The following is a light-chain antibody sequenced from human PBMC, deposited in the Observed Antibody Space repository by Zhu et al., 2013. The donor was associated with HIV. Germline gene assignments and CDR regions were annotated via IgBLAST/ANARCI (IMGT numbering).Light chain of an antibody. Sequence: EIVMTQSPGTLSLSPGERATLSCRASQTLNSPYLAWYQQRPGQAPRLLIYGASTRAIGIPARFSGSGSETEFTLTISSLQSEDFAVYYCQQYNDWPPFTFGPGTK. J-gene: IGKJ3*01. CDR2: GAS. CDR1: QTLNSPY. V-gene: IGKV3-15*01. CDR3: QQYNDWPPFT.